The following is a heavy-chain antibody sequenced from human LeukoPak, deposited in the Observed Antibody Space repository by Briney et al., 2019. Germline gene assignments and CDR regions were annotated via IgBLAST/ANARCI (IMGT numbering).Heavy chain of an antibody. D-gene: IGHD3-3*01. V-gene: IGHV1-46*01. CDR1: GYTFTNYH. CDR2: INPSGGST. CDR3: ARRQPYYNLWSVYDAFDI. J-gene: IGHJ3*02. Sequence: ASVKVSCKASGYTFTNYHMHWVRQAPGQGLEWMGIINPSGGSTSYAQKFQGRVTMTRDMSTRTVYMELSSLRSEDTAVYYCARRQPYYNLWSVYDAFDIWGQGTMVTVSS.